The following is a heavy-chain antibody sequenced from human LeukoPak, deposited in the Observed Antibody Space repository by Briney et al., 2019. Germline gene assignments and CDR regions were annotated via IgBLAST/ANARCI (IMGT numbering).Heavy chain of an antibody. V-gene: IGHV4-61*02. Sequence: PSQTLSLTCTVSGGSINSGSYYWSWIRQPAGKGLEWIGRIYTSGSTNYNPSLKSRVTISVDTSKNQFSLKLSSVTAADTAVYYCARYYDFVPDYWGQGTLVTVSS. CDR2: IYTSGST. D-gene: IGHD3-3*01. CDR1: GGSINSGSYY. J-gene: IGHJ4*02. CDR3: ARYYDFVPDY.